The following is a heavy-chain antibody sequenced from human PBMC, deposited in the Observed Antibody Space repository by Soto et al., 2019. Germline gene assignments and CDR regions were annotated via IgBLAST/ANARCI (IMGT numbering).Heavy chain of an antibody. V-gene: IGHV1-69*13. D-gene: IGHD3-22*01. CDR1: GGTFTIYP. CDR3: TRTTYYYDSSGYGAKGYYYGMDV. CDR2: IIPIFGTG. J-gene: IGHJ6*02. Sequence: SSVKVSCKASGGTFTIYPINWVRQAPGQGLEWMGEIIPIFGTGNYTQKFQGRLTITADESTSTVYMELSSLTSEDTAVYYCTRTTYYYDSSGYGAKGYYYGMDVWGQGTTVTVSS.